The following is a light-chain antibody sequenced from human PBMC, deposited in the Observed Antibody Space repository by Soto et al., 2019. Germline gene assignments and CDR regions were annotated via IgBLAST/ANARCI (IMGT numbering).Light chain of an antibody. CDR1: SSDIGGNKL. CDR2: EDS. Sequence: QSVLTQPASVSGSPGQSISISCTGISSDIGGNKLVSWYQQYPGKAPKLMIYEDSRRPSGVSNRFSGSKSGNTASLTISGLQAEDEADYHCCSYVGSGTWVFGGGTQLTVL. V-gene: IGLV2-23*01. CDR3: CSYVGSGTWV. J-gene: IGLJ7*01.